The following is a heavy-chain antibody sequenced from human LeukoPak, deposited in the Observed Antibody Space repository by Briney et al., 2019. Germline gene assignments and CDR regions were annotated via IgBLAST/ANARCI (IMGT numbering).Heavy chain of an antibody. CDR2: INPSGGST. CDR3: ARDRYSAAHFDY. J-gene: IGHJ4*02. CDR1: GYTFTSYY. Sequence: ASVKVSCKASGYTFTSYYMHWVRQAPGQGLEWMGIINPSGGSTSYAQKFQGRVTMTRDTSTSTVYMGLSSLRSEDTAVYYCARDRYSAAHFDYWGQGTLVTASS. D-gene: IGHD6-13*01. V-gene: IGHV1-46*01.